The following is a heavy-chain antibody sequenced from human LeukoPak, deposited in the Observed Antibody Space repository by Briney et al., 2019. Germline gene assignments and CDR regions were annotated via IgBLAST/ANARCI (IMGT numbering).Heavy chain of an antibody. D-gene: IGHD5-18*01. V-gene: IGHV3-30*18. CDR2: ISYDGSNK. J-gene: IGHJ4*02. Sequence: GRSLRLSCAASGFTFGSSGMHWVRQAPGKGLQWVAVISYDGSNKYYTNSVEGRFTISRDNSKNTVYLQMNSLRAEDTAVYYCAKGQPGGTQLPSWAPYYFDYWGQGTLVTVSS. CDR1: GFTFGSSG. CDR3: AKGQPGGTQLPSWAPYYFDY.